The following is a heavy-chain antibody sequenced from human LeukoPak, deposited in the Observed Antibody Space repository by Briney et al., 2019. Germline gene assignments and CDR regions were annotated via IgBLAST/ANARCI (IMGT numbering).Heavy chain of an antibody. CDR1: GDSVSSNSAD. CDR2: TYYRCKWYN. V-gene: IGHV6-1*01. J-gene: IGHJ3*02. CDR3: ARDQWGAMGTTGTTGRFGDAFDI. D-gene: IGHD1-1*01. Sequence: SQTLSLTCAISGDSVSSNSADWNWIRQSPSRGLEWLGRTYYRCKWYNDYAVSVKSRITINPDTSKNQFSLQLNSVTPEDTAVYYCARDQWGAMGTTGTTGRFGDAFDIWGQGTMVTVSS.